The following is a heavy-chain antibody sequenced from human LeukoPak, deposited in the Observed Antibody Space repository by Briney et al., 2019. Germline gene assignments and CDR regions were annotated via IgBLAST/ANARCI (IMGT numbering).Heavy chain of an antibody. CDR2: ISAYNGNT. CDR1: GYTFTSYD. V-gene: IGHV1-18*01. D-gene: IGHD5-12*01. CDR3: AREPPLNSGYDQTFDY. J-gene: IGHJ4*02. Sequence: ASVKVSCKASGYTFTSYDINWVRQAPGQGLEWMGWISAYNGNTNYAQKLQGRVTMTTDTSTSTAYMELRSLRSDDTAVYYCAREPPLNSGYDQTFDYWGQGTLVTVSS.